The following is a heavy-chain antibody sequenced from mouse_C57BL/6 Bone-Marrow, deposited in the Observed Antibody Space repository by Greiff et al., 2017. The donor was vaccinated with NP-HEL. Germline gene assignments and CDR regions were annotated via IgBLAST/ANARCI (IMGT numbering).Heavy chain of an antibody. Sequence: QVQLQQPGAELVKPGASVKLSCKASGYTFTSYWMQWVKQRPGQGLEWIGEIDPSDSYTNYNQKFKGKATLTVDTSSSTAYMQLSSLTSEDSAVYYCARYGNYFDYGGQGTTLTVSS. V-gene: IGHV1-50*01. D-gene: IGHD1-1*02. CDR1: GYTFTSYW. CDR2: IDPSDSYT. CDR3: ARYGNYFDY. J-gene: IGHJ2*01.